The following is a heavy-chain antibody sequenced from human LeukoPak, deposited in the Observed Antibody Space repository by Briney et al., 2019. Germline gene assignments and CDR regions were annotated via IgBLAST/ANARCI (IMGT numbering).Heavy chain of an antibody. Sequence: PGGSLRLSCAVSGITLSNYAMTWVRQAPGKGLEWVAGISGSGGGTNYADSVKGRFTISRDNYKNTLYLQMNSLGAEDTAVYFCAKRGVEIRVILVGFHKEAYYFDSWGQGALVTVSS. CDR3: AKRGVEIRVILVGFHKEAYYFDS. V-gene: IGHV3-23*01. D-gene: IGHD3-22*01. CDR2: ISGSGGGT. CDR1: GITLSNYA. J-gene: IGHJ4*02.